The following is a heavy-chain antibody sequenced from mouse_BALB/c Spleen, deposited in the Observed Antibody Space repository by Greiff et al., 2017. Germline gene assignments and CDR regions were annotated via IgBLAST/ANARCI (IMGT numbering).Heavy chain of an antibody. CDR3: ASSPSTMNTTGY. V-gene: IGHV2-9*02. D-gene: IGHD2-4*01. CDR2: IWAGGST. J-gene: IGHJ4*01. Sequence: VKLMESGPGLVAPSQSLSITCTVSGFSLTSYGVHWVRQPPGKGLEWLGVIWAGGSTNYNSALMSRLSISKDNSKSQVFLKMNSLQTDDTAMYYCASSPSTMNTTGYWGQGTSVTVSS. CDR1: GFSLTSYG.